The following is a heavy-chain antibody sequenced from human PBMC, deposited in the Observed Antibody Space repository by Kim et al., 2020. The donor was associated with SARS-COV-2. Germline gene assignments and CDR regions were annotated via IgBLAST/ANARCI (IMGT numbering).Heavy chain of an antibody. CDR3: VRDRGSGTATVGRYYYYGMDV. Sequence: GGSLRLSCAASGFTFSSYSMNWVRQAPGKGLEWVSSISSSSSYIYYADSVKGRFTISRDNAKNSLYLQMNSLRAEDTAVYYCVRDRGSGTATVGRYYYYGMDVWGQGTTVTVSS. D-gene: IGHD3-10*01. J-gene: IGHJ6*02. CDR1: GFTFSSYS. CDR2: ISSSSSYI. V-gene: IGHV3-21*01.